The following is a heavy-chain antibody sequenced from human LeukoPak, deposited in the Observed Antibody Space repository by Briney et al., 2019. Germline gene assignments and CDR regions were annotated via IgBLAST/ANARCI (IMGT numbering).Heavy chain of an antibody. J-gene: IGHJ4*02. CDR3: ARDRGDYGDLGIYFDY. CDR1: GFTVSNYY. V-gene: IGHV3-53*01. D-gene: IGHD4-17*01. CDR2: TYSGGST. Sequence: GGSLRLSCAASGFTVSNYYMSWVRQAPGKGLEWVSVTYSGGSTYYSDSVKGRFTISRDNSKNTLYLQMNSLRAEDTAVYYCARDRGDYGDLGIYFDYWGQGTLVTVSS.